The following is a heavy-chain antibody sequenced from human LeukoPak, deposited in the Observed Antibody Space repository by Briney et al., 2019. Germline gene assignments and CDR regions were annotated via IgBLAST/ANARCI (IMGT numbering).Heavy chain of an antibody. CDR1: GFIFSTYA. V-gene: IGHV3-23*01. CDR2: ISYSGGST. Sequence: GGSLRLSCATSGFIFSTYAMIWVRQAPGKGLEWVSAISYSGGSTFYADSVKGRFTISRDNSKNTLYLQMNSLRAEDTAVYYCAKASAMIVVVSKYFDYWGQGTLVTVSS. CDR3: AKASAMIVVVSKYFDY. J-gene: IGHJ4*02. D-gene: IGHD3-22*01.